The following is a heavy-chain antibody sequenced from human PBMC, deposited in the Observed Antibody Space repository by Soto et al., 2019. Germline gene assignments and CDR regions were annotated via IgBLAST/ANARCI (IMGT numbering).Heavy chain of an antibody. J-gene: IGHJ5*02. CDR3: ARVGGSRREKWVDP. CDR1: GGSISSGGYY. Sequence: QVQLQESGPGLVKPSQTLSLTCTVSGGSISSGGYYWSWIRQHPGKGLEWIGYIYYSGSTYYNPSLKGPVTKSVKTAKNQFSLEPGSVTAGDTAVYYCARVGGSRREKWVDPWGQGTLVTVSS. D-gene: IGHD6-13*01. V-gene: IGHV4-31*01. CDR2: IYYSGST.